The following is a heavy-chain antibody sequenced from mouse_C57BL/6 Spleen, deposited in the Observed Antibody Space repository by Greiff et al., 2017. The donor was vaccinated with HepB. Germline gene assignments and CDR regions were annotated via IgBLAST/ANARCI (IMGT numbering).Heavy chain of an antibody. D-gene: IGHD1-1*01. CDR3: ARGNYYGSSHYFDY. CDR2: IYPGDGDT. V-gene: IGHV1-82*01. CDR1: GYAFSSSW. Sequence: QVQLQQSGPELVKPGASVKISCKASGYAFSSSWMNWVKQRPGKGLEWIGRIYPGDGDTNYNGKFKGKATLTADESSSTAYMQLSSLTSEDSAVYFCARGNYYGSSHYFDYWGQGTTRTVSS. J-gene: IGHJ2*01.